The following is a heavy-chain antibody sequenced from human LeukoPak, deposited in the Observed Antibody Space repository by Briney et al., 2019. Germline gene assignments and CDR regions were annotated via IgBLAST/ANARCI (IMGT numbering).Heavy chain of an antibody. CDR2: IYSGGST. CDR3: ARDVIGYYDSSGYSGSY. CDR1: RFTCSSYW. D-gene: IGHD3-22*01. Sequence: GGSLRLSCAASRFTCSSYWMSWVRQAPGKGLEWVSVIYSGGSTYYADSVKGRFTISRDNSKNTLYLQMNSLRAEDTAVYYCARDVIGYYDSSGYSGSYWGQGTLVTVSS. J-gene: IGHJ4*02. V-gene: IGHV3-66*01.